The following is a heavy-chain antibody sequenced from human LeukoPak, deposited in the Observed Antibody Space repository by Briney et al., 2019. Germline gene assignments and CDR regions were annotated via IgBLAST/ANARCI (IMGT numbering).Heavy chain of an antibody. V-gene: IGHV3-23*01. Sequence: GGSLRLSCAASGFTFTSYGMSWVRQAPGKGLEWVSAMSGSGDKTYYADSGKGRFTISRDNSKDTVYLQMSGLRGEDTAVYYCAKNRGYSSSWFFDDWGQGTLVTVSS. J-gene: IGHJ4*02. CDR1: GFTFTSYG. D-gene: IGHD6-13*01. CDR3: AKNRGYSSSWFFDD. CDR2: MSGSGDKT.